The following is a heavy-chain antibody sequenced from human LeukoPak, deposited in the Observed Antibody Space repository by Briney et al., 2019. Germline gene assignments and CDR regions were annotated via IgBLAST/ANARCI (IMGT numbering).Heavy chain of an antibody. J-gene: IGHJ4*02. CDR2: INPNSGGT. CDR3: ARVGQWLAVFPTDY. CDR1: GYTFTGYY. V-gene: IGHV1-2*02. Sequence: ASVKVSCKASGYTFTGYYMHWVRQAPGQGLEWMGWINPNSGGTNYAQKLQGRVTMTTDTSTSTAYMELRSLRSDDTAVYYCARVGQWLAVFPTDYWGQGTLVTVSS. D-gene: IGHD6-19*01.